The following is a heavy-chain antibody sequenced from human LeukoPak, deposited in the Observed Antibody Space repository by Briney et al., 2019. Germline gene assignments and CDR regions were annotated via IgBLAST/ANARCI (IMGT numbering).Heavy chain of an antibody. CDR2: IWYDGSNK. Sequence: GGSLRLSCATSGFTFKNYGMHWVRQAPGKGLEWVAVIWYDGSNKYYAESVKGRFTISRDDPKKILYLQMDSLRDEDTAVYYCAGDESSRYLDLWGQGTLVIVSS. CDR1: GFTFKNYG. D-gene: IGHD3-22*01. V-gene: IGHV3-33*01. J-gene: IGHJ4*02. CDR3: AGDESSRYLDL.